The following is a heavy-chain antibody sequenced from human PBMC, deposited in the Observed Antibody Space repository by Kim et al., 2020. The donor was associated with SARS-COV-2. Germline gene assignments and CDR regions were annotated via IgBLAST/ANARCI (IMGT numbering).Heavy chain of an antibody. V-gene: IGHV5-51*01. CDR3: ARRPRGSDY. D-gene: IGHD3-10*01. CDR2: DSTS. Sequence: DSTSRHSPSFQSQVTIAGDNSISTAYLQWSSLKASDTAMYYCARRPRGSDYWGQGTLVTVSS. J-gene: IGHJ4*02.